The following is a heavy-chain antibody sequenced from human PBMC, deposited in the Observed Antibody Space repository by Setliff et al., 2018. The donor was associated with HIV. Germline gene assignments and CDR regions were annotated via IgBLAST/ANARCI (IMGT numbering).Heavy chain of an antibody. CDR1: GFIFSTYE. CDR3: ASARTFYAESALDY. CDR2: ISGSGTTI. D-gene: IGHD4-17*01. Sequence: GGSLRLSCAASGFIFSTYEMNWVRQAPGKGLEWVSYISGSGTTIYYADSVKGRFTISRDNGKNLLYLQMNTLRAEDTAVYYCASARTFYAESALDYWGQGTLVTVSS. J-gene: IGHJ4*02. V-gene: IGHV3-48*03.